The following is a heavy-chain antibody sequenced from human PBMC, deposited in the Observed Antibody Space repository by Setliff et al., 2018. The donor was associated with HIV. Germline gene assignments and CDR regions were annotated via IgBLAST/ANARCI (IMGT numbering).Heavy chain of an antibody. D-gene: IGHD3-3*01. CDR2: INPKFGGT. CDR3: ARDLSTHWSGYSLGF. CDR1: GYTFTDYY. V-gene: IGHV1-2*02. J-gene: IGHJ4*02. Sequence: GASVKVSCKASGYTFTDYYFHWVRQAPGQGLEWMGWINPKFGGTLYAQKFRGRVTMTRDMSINTVYVELSSLSSDDTAVYYCARDLSTHWSGYSLGFWGPGTLVTVS.